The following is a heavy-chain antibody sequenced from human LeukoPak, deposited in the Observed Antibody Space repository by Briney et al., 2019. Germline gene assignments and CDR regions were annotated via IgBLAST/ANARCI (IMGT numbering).Heavy chain of an antibody. CDR2: ISYSATT. V-gene: IGHV4-59*01. Sequence: SETLSLTCTVPGGSIGGDYWSWIRQPPGKGLEWIGYISYSATTNYNPSLKSRVSFSIDTSKNQFSLKLTSVSAADTAVYFCATGHSSGWFDYWGQGTLVSVSS. J-gene: IGHJ4*02. CDR1: GGSIGGDY. CDR3: ATGHSSGWFDY. D-gene: IGHD6-19*01.